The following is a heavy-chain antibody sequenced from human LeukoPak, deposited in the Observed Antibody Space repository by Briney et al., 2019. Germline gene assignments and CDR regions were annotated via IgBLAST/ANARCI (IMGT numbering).Heavy chain of an antibody. V-gene: IGHV3-21*01. Sequence: GGSLRLSCAASGFTFSSYSMNWVRQAPGKGLEWVSSISSSSSYIYYADSVKGRFTISRDNAKNSLYLQMNSLRAEDTAMYYCARQTYDPGYDAFDIWGQGTMVTVSS. J-gene: IGHJ3*02. CDR2: ISSSSSYI. CDR3: ARQTYDPGYDAFDI. D-gene: IGHD3-10*02. CDR1: GFTFSSYS.